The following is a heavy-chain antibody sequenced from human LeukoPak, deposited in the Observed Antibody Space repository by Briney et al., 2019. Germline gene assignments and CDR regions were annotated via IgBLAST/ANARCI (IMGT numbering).Heavy chain of an antibody. CDR2: IYYSGST. CDR3: ASLGIVVVPAAIFADY. Sequence: SETLSLTCTVSGGSISSSSYYWGWIRQPPGKGLERIGSIYYSGSTYYNPSLKSRVTISVDTSKNQFSLKLSSVTAADTAVYYCASLGIVVVPAAIFADYWGQGTLVTVSS. D-gene: IGHD2-2*01. J-gene: IGHJ4*02. CDR1: GGSISSSSYY. V-gene: IGHV4-39*01.